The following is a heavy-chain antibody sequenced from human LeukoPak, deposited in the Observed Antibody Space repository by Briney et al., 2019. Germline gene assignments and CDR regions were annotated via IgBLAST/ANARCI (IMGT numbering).Heavy chain of an antibody. CDR2: IKQDGSEK. Sequence: GGSLRLSCAASGFTFSSYTMSWVRQAPGKGLEWVANIKQDGSEKYYVDSVKGRFTISRDNAKNSLYLQMNSLRAEDTAVYYCARDFDYWGQGTLVTVSS. CDR3: ARDFDY. CDR1: GFTFSSYT. V-gene: IGHV3-7*01. J-gene: IGHJ4*02.